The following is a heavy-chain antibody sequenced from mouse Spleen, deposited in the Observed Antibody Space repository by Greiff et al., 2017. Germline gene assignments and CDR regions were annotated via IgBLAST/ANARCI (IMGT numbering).Heavy chain of an antibody. J-gene: IGHJ2*01. Sequence: DVHLVESGGGLVQPGGSLKLSCAASGFTFSSYGMSWVRQTPDKRLELVATINSNGGSTYSPDSVKGRFTISRDNAKNNLYLQMSSLKSEDTAMYYCARAPGTYYFDYWGQGTTLTVSS. D-gene: IGHD4-1*01. CDR3: ARAPGTYYFDY. CDR2: INSNGGST. V-gene: IGHV5-6-3*01. CDR1: GFTFSSYG.